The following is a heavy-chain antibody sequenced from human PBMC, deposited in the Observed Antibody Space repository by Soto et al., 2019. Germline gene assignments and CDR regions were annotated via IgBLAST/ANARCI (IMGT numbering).Heavy chain of an antibody. CDR2: IYYSGST. D-gene: IGHD6-13*01. Sequence: QVQLQESGPGLVKPSETLSLTCTVSGGSVSSGSYYWSWIRQPPGKGLEWIGYIYYSGSTNYNPSLKSRVTIPVDTSKNQFSLKLSSVTAADTAVYYCARAWSSSWNYYYYGMDVWGQGTTVTVSS. CDR3: ARAWSSSWNYYYYGMDV. V-gene: IGHV4-61*01. CDR1: GGSVSSGSYY. J-gene: IGHJ6*02.